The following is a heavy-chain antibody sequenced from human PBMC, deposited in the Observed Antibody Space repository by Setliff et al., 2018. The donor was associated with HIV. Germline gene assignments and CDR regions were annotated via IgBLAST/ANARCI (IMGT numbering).Heavy chain of an antibody. J-gene: IGHJ4*02. V-gene: IGHV1-69*13. Sequence: GASVKVSCKASGGTFSSYITAWVRQAPGQGLEWMGGIHPIFGTTNYARDFMGRVSITADESTNTAYMELSSLRSDDSAIYYCARGIPRGTVFGVVGYFDYWGQGTPGTVSS. CDR3: ARGIPRGTVFGVVGYFDY. CDR1: GGTFSSYI. D-gene: IGHD3-3*01. CDR2: IHPIFGTT.